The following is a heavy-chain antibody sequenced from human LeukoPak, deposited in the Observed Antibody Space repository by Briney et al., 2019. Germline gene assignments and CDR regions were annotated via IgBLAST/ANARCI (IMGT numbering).Heavy chain of an antibody. D-gene: IGHD6-13*01. CDR2: INPNSGGT. Sequence: GASVKVSCKASGYTFTDYYMHWVRQAAGQGLEWMGWINPNSGGTNYAQKFQGRVTMTTDTSISTAYMEVSRLRSDDTAVYYCARVRIGQQLDKYYYYAMDVWGQGTTVTVSS. CDR3: ARVRIGQQLDKYYYYAMDV. CDR1: GYTFTDYY. V-gene: IGHV1-2*02. J-gene: IGHJ6*02.